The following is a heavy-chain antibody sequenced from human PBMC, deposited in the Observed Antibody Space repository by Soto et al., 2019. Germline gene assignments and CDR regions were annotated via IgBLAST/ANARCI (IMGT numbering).Heavy chain of an antibody. CDR1: GYTFTSYD. CDR2: MNPNSGNT. CDR3: ARGGVFFFAAPTNPFDY. V-gene: IGHV1-8*01. J-gene: IGHJ4*02. D-gene: IGHD3-10*01. Sequence: QVQLVQSGAEVKKPGASVKVSCKASGYTFTSYDINWVRQATGQGLEWMGWMNPNSGNTGYAQKFQGRVTMTRNTSISSXYMELSSLRSEDTAVYYCARGGVFFFAAPTNPFDYWGQGTLVTVSS.